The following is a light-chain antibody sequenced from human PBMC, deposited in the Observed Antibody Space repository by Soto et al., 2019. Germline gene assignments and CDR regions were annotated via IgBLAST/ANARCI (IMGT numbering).Light chain of an antibody. CDR3: SSYTSSNTVI. CDR1: SSDIGGYNY. Sequence: QSALTQPASVSGSPGQSITISCVGTSSDIGGYNYVSWYQQHPGKVPKLIIYDVSNRLSGVSNRFSGSKSGHTASLTISGLQAEDEADYFCSSYTSSNTVIFAGGTKLTVL. V-gene: IGLV2-14*03. CDR2: DVS. J-gene: IGLJ2*01.